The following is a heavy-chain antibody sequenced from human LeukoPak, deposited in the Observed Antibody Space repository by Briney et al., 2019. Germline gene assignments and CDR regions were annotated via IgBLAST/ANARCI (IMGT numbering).Heavy chain of an antibody. D-gene: IGHD5-24*01. V-gene: IGHV3-23*01. CDR3: AKDMRMASFEH. J-gene: IGHJ4*02. CDR1: GFTFSIYG. CDR2: IGGSGDRT. Sequence: PGGSLRLSCAASGFTFSIYGMNWVRQSPGKGLEWVSGIGGSGDRTYCADSVKGRFSISRDNSKNTLYLQINSLRVEDTAVYYCAKDMRMASFEHWGRGTQVTVSS.